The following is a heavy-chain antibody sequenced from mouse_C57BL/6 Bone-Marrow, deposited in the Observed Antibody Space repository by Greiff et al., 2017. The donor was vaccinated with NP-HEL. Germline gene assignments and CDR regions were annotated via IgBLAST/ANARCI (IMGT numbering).Heavy chain of an antibody. CDR2: SRNKANDYTT. CDR1: GFTFSDFY. V-gene: IGHV7-1*01. CDR3: ARDLYYYGSGFAY. D-gene: IGHD1-1*01. J-gene: IGHJ3*01. Sequence: EVKLMESGGGLVQSGRSLRLSCATSGFTFSDFYMEWVRQAPGQGLEWIAASRNKANDYTTEYSASVKGRFIVSRDTSQSILYLQMNALRAEDTAIYYCARDLYYYGSGFAYWGQGTLVTVSA.